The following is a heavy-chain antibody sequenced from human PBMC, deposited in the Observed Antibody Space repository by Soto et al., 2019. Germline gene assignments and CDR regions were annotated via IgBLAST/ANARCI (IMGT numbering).Heavy chain of an antibody. CDR3: ARDRGSSGYYPNYYYYYYGMDV. CDR2: VSAYNGNT. Sequence: QVQLVQSGAEVKKPGASVKVSCKTSGYTFTSLGISWVRQAPGQGLEWMGWVSAYNGNTKYAQNLQGRVTMTTDRSTTTAYLELRSLRSDDTAVYYCARDRGSSGYYPNYYYYYYGMDVWGQGTTVTVSS. V-gene: IGHV1-18*04. CDR1: GYTFTSLG. D-gene: IGHD3-22*01. J-gene: IGHJ6*02.